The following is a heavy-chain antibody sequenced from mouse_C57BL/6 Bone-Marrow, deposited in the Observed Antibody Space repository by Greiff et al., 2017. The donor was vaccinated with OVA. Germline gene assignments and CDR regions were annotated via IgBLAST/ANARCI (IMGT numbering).Heavy chain of an antibody. Sequence: DVMLVESGPGLAKPSQTLSLTCSVTGYSITSDYWNWIRKFPGNKLEYMGYISYSGSTYYNPSLKSRISITRDTSKNQYYLQLNSVTTEDTATYYCARYGYYGTYAMDYWGQGTSVTVSS. J-gene: IGHJ4*01. D-gene: IGHD1-1*01. CDR3: ARYGYYGTYAMDY. CDR2: ISYSGST. V-gene: IGHV3-8*01. CDR1: GYSITSDY.